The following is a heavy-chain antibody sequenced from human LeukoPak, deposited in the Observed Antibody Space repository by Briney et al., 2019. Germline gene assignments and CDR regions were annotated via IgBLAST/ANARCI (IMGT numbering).Heavy chain of an antibody. CDR2: ISYDGSNK. D-gene: IGHD3-10*01. CDR1: GFTFSSYG. Sequence: GRSLRLSCAASGFTFSSYGMHWVRQAPGKGLEWVAVISYDGSNKYYADSVKGRFTISRDNSKNTLYLQMNSLRAEDTAVYYCAKETLWFGGGYFDYWGQGTLVTVSS. CDR3: AKETLWFGGGYFDY. J-gene: IGHJ4*02. V-gene: IGHV3-30*18.